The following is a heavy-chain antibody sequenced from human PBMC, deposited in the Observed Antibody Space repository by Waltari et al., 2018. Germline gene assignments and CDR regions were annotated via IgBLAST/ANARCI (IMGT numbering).Heavy chain of an antibody. CDR3: ARTLSSWYWYFDL. V-gene: IGHV3-7*01. D-gene: IGHD6-13*01. CDR2: IKQDGSEK. CDR1: GFTFSSYW. J-gene: IGHJ2*01. Sequence: EVQLVESGGGLVQPGGSLRLSCAASGFTFSSYWMSWVRQAPGKGLEWVANIKQDGSEKYYVDSVKGRFTIARDNAKNSLYLQMNSLRAEDTAVYYCARTLSSWYWYFDLWGRGTLVTVSS.